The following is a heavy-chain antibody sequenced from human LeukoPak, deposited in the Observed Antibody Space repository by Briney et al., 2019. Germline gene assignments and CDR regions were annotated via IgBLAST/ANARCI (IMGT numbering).Heavy chain of an antibody. V-gene: IGHV3-23*01. CDR2: ISGIGGST. D-gene: IGHD6-19*01. CDR1: AFTFSSYA. CDR3: AKVRSIAVAGAAFDI. J-gene: IGHJ3*02. Sequence: AGSLRLSCAASAFTFSSYAMSWVRQAPGKGLEWVAAISGIGGSTYYADSVKGRFTISRDNSKNTLYLQMNSLRAEDTAVYYCAKVRSIAVAGAAFDIWGQGTMVTVSS.